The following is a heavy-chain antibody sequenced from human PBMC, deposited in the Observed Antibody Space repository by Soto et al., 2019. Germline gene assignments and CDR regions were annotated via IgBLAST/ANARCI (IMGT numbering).Heavy chain of an antibody. CDR2: ISSSGKTI. J-gene: IGHJ4*02. CDR3: ARGLSPTIETISGTTD. Sequence: QVQLVESGGGLVKPGGSLRLSCAASGFTFSDYYMSWIRQAPGKGLEWVSYISSSGKTIYYADSVKGRFTISRDNAKKSLYLQMNSLRAEDTAVYYCARGLSPTIETISGTTDWGQGTLVTVSS. D-gene: IGHD1-7*01. CDR1: GFTFSDYY. V-gene: IGHV3-11*01.